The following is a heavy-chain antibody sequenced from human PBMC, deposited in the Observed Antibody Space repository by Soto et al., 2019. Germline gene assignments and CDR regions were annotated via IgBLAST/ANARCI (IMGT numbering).Heavy chain of an antibody. D-gene: IGHD3-10*01. CDR3: ARLRDFMVRGVISWHFDL. CDR2: IYYSGST. Sequence: QLQLQESGPGLVKPSETLSLTCTVSGGSISSSSFYWGWIRQPSGKGLEWIGNIYYSGSTSYNPSLKSRVTISVDTSKKQFSLNLCSVTAADTAVYYCARLRDFMVRGVISWHFDLWGRGTLVTVSS. CDR1: GGSISSSSFY. J-gene: IGHJ2*01. V-gene: IGHV4-39*01.